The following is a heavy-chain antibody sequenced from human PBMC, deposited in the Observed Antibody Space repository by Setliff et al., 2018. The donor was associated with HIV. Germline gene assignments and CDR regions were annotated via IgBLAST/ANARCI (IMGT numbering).Heavy chain of an antibody. D-gene: IGHD5-18*01. CDR2: INPSGGSA. J-gene: IGHJ3*02. Sequence: ASVKVSCKASGYTFTRYYMHWVRQAPGQGLEWMGIINPSGGSASYAQKFQGRVTMTRDTSTSTVYMELSSLRSEDTAVYYCARRGGYSYATDAFDIWGQGTMVTVSS. CDR3: ARRGGYSYATDAFDI. V-gene: IGHV1-46*01. CDR1: GYTFTRYY.